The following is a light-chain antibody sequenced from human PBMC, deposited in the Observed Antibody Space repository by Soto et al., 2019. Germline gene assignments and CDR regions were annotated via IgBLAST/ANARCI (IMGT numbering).Light chain of an antibody. CDR1: SSNIGSKY. CDR2: RNN. CDR3: AAWDDSLSGYV. V-gene: IGLV1-47*01. J-gene: IGLJ1*01. Sequence: QSVLTQPPSAYGTPGQRVTISCSGSSSNIGSKYVYWYQQLPGTAPKLLIYRNNQRPSGVPDRFSGSKSGTSASLAISGLRSEDEADYYCAAWDDSLSGYVFGTGTKLTVL.